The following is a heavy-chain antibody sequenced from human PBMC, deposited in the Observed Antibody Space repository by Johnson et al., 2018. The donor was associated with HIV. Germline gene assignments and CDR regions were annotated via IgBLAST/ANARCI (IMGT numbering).Heavy chain of an antibody. J-gene: IGHJ3*02. V-gene: IGHV3-30-3*01. CDR1: GFTFSSYA. CDR2: ISYDGSNK. CDR3: ASCERDSSGRGAFDI. Sequence: QVLLVESGGGVVQPGRSLRLSCAASGFTFSSYAMHWVRQAPGKGLEWVAVISYDGSNKYYADSVKGRFTISRDNSKNTLYLQMNSLRAEDTAVYYCASCERDSSGRGAFDIWGQGTMVTVSS. D-gene: IGHD3-22*01.